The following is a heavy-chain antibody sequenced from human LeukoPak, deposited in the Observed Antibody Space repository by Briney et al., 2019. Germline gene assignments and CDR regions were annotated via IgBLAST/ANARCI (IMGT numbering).Heavy chain of an antibody. Sequence: PGGSLRLSCAASGFTFRLYAMNWVRQAPGKGLEWVSYINDESSDIHYAGSVRRRFTISRDDARQTLYLQLSSLRVEDTAVYYCARDTFQPGLIDSWGQGTLVTVSS. CDR2: INDESSDI. CDR1: GFTFRLYA. CDR3: ARDTFQPGLIDS. J-gene: IGHJ4*02. D-gene: IGHD2-2*01. V-gene: IGHV3-21*05.